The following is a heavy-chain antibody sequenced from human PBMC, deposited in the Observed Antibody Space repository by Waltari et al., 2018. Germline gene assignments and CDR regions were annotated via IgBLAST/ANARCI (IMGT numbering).Heavy chain of an antibody. D-gene: IGHD7-27*01. CDR3: ARVTAGDPDAFDI. V-gene: IGHV4-59*01. CDR2: ST. J-gene: IGHJ3*02. Sequence: STNYNPSLKSRVTISVDTSKNQFSLKLSSVTAADTAVYYCARVTAGDPDAFDIWGQGTMVTVSS.